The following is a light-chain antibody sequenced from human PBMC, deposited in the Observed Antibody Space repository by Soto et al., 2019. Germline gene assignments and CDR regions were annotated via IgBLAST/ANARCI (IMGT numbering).Light chain of an antibody. J-gene: IGKJ1*01. CDR2: GIS. CDR3: QQYTQSLWT. Sequence: LMTQSPLSLPFTLGQPSTLSWRSSHIVSTTYLAWYQQKPGQAPRLLIYGISKRAAGIPDRFTGSGSGTDFTLTIDGLEPEDFAVYYCQQYTQSLWTFGQGTKVDTK. V-gene: IGKV3-20*01. CDR1: HIVSTTY.